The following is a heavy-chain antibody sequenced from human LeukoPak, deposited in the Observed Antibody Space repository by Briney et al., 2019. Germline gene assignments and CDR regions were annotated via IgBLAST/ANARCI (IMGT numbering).Heavy chain of an antibody. Sequence: PGGSLRLSCAASGFTFSSYAMHWVRQAPGKGLEWVAVISYDGSNKYYADSVKGRFTISRDNSKNTLYLQMNSLRAEDTAVYYCARERRRYCSSTSCYTFDYWGQGTLVTVSS. V-gene: IGHV3-30-3*01. CDR1: GFTFSSYA. CDR2: ISYDGSNK. D-gene: IGHD2-2*02. J-gene: IGHJ4*02. CDR3: ARERRRYCSSTSCYTFDY.